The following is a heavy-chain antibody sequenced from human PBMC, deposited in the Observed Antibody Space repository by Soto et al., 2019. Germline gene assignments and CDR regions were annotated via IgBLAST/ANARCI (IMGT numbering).Heavy chain of an antibody. J-gene: IGHJ6*02. CDR3: ATNTAAYYYAIDV. Sequence: QVQLVESGGGVVQPGRSLRLSCAASGFPFSSFGMHWVRQAPGKGLEWVAIIWYDGNNKYYADSVKGRFSISRDNSKNTLYLQMNSLRAEDTAVYYCATNTAAYYYAIDVWGQGTTVTFSS. CDR1: GFPFSSFG. V-gene: IGHV3-33*01. CDR2: IWYDGNNK. D-gene: IGHD6-13*01.